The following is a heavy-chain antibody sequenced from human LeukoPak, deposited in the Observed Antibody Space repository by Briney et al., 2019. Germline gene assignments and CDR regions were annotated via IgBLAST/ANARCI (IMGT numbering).Heavy chain of an antibody. V-gene: IGHV4-59*01. CDR2: IYYRGST. J-gene: IGHJ6*03. CDR3: ARVRLWRNYYYYMDV. CDR1: GGSISSYY. Sequence: SETLSLTCTASGGSISSYYWSWIRQPPGKGLEWIGYIYYRGSTNYNPSLKSRVTISVDTSKNQFSLKLSSVTAADTAVYYCARVRLWRNYYYYMDVWGKGTTVTISS. D-gene: IGHD5-18*01.